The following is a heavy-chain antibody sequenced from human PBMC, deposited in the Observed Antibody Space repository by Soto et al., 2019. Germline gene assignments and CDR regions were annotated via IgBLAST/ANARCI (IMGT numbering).Heavy chain of an antibody. D-gene: IGHD3-22*01. Sequence: EVQLVESGGGLVQPGGSLRLSCAGSGFTLSDNYIDWVRQAPGKGLEWVGRSRDKPQGYSTAYAASVKGRFTTSRDESKNSAYLQMNRLKTEDTAVYYCVRATYFSDSSGYTRCLDYWGQGTLVTVSS. V-gene: IGHV3-72*01. CDR3: VRATYFSDSSGYTRCLDY. CDR2: SRDKPQGYST. CDR1: GFTLSDNY. J-gene: IGHJ4*02.